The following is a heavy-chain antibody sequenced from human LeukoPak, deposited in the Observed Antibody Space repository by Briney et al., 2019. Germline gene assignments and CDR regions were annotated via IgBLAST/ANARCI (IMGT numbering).Heavy chain of an antibody. CDR3: ARETILAVAGDF. J-gene: IGHJ4*02. V-gene: IGHV3-48*01. Sequence: GGSLRLSCAASGFTFNRNNMNWVRQAPGKGLEWVSYISSTSITMYYADSVKGRFTISRDNAKNSLCLQMNSLRADDTAVYYCARETILAVAGDFWGQGTLVTVSS. CDR2: ISSTSITM. D-gene: IGHD6-19*01. CDR1: GFTFNRNN.